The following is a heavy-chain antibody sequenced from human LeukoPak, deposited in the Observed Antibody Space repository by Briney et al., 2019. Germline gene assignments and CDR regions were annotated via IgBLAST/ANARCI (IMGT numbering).Heavy chain of an antibody. CDR1: GGSISSGSYY. CDR2: IYTSGST. V-gene: IGHV4-61*02. Sequence: SETLSLTCTVSGGSISSGSYYWSWIRQPAGKGLEWIGRIYTSGSTNYNPSLKSRVTISVDTSKNQFSLKRSSVTAADTAVYYCARDISGYYFGWFDPWGQGTLVTVSS. CDR3: ARDISGYYFGWFDP. J-gene: IGHJ5*02. D-gene: IGHD3-22*01.